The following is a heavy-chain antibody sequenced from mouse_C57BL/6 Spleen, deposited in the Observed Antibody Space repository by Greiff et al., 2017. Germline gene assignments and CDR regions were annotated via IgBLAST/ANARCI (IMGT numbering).Heavy chain of an antibody. Sequence: VKLQESGAELARPGASVKLSCKASGYTFTSYGISWVKQRTGQGLEWIGEIHPTSGNTYYNEKFKGKATLTADKSSSTAYMELRSLTSEDSAVYFCARSIVATKYFDYWGQGTTLTVSS. CDR1: GYTFTSYG. J-gene: IGHJ2*01. CDR3: ARSIVATKYFDY. D-gene: IGHD1-1*01. V-gene: IGHV1-81*01. CDR2: IHPTSGNT.